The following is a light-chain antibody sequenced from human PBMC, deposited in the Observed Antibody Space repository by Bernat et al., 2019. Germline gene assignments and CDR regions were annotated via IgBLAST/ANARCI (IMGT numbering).Light chain of an antibody. CDR1: SSDVGGYNY. J-gene: IGLJ1*01. CDR2: DVS. Sequence: QSALTQPASVSGSPGQPITISCTGTSSDVGGYNYVSWYQQHPGKAPKLMIYDVSNRPSGGSNRFSGSKSGNTASLTISGLQAEDDADYYCSSYTSSSPYVFGSGTKVTVL. CDR3: SSYTSSSPYV. V-gene: IGLV2-14*03.